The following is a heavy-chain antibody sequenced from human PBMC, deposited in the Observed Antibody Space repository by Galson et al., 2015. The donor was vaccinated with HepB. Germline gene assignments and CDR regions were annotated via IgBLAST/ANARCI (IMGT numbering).Heavy chain of an antibody. CDR2: ISWNSGRI. Sequence: SLRLSCAVSGFTFDDYAMHWVRHAPGKGLEWVSGISWNSGRIGYADSVKGRFTISRDNAKNSLYLQINSLRAEDTALYYCAKVLHDAYCGGDCYSFDYWGQGTLVTVSS. CDR3: AKVLHDAYCGGDCYSFDY. J-gene: IGHJ4*02. V-gene: IGHV3-9*01. CDR1: GFTFDDYA. D-gene: IGHD2-21*01.